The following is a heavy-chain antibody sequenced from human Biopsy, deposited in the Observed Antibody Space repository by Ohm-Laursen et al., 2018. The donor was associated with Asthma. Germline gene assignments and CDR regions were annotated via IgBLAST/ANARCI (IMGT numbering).Heavy chain of an antibody. CDR1: SGSGGYMRSGNYY. D-gene: IGHD6-13*01. Sequence: TLSLTCSLSSGSGGYMRSGNYYWGWIRQPPGKGLEWIGSIYYSGTTYYNPSLESRVTVSADTSKNQFSRELTSVTAADTAVYYCVRGSSSWHHGPFHYYYGLDVWGQGTTATVSS. CDR3: VRGSSSWHHGPFHYYYGLDV. J-gene: IGHJ6*02. CDR2: IYYSGTT. V-gene: IGHV4-39*01.